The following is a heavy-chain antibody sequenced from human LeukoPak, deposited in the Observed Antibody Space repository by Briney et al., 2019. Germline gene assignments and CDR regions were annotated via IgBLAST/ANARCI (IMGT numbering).Heavy chain of an antibody. D-gene: IGHD3-22*01. CDR3: TRHTITCRDYYDSSGYYPPDDY. J-gene: IGHJ4*02. Sequence: GGSLRLSCAASGFTFSSYTMSWVRQAPGKGLEWVAAISGSGGSTYYADSVKGRFTISRDNSKNTLYLQMNSLKTEDTAVYYCTRHTITCRDYYDSSGYYPPDDYWGQGTLVTVSS. V-gene: IGHV3-23*01. CDR2: ISGSGGST. CDR1: GFTFSSYT.